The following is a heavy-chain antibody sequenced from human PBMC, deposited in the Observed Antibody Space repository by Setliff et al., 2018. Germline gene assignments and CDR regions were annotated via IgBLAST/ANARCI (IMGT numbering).Heavy chain of an antibody. J-gene: IGHJ6*02. CDR2: IYYSGST. CDR3: ARGFGYYYDSSGYYFHYGMDV. Sequence: NPSETLPLTCTVSGGSISSHYWSWIRQPPGKGLEWIGSIYYSGSTNYNPSLKSRVTISVDTSKNQFSLKLSSVTAADTAVYYCARGFGYYYDSSGYYFHYGMDVWGQGTTVTVSS. CDR1: GGSISSHY. V-gene: IGHV4-59*11. D-gene: IGHD3-22*01.